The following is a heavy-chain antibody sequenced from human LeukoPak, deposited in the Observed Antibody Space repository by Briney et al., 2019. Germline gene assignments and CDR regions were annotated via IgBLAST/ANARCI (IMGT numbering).Heavy chain of an antibody. V-gene: IGHV3-30*18. D-gene: IGHD1-26*01. CDR1: GFTFSSYG. CDR2: ISYDGSNK. J-gene: IGHJ6*02. Sequence: PGGSLSLSCAASGFTFSSYGMHWVRQAPGKGLEGVAVISYDGSNKYYADSVKGRFTISRDNSKNTLYLQMTSLRAEDTAVYYCAKDMGTRGWEDYYYGMDVWGQGTTVTVSS. CDR3: AKDMGTRGWEDYYYGMDV.